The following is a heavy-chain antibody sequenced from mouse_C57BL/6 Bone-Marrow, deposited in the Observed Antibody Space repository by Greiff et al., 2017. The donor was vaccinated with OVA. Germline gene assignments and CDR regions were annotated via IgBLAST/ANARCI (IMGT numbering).Heavy chain of an antibody. D-gene: IGHD4-1*01. CDR3: ARLGRDY. Sequence: DVHLVESGGDLVKPGGSLKLSCAASGFTFSSYGMSWVRQTPDKRLEWVATISSGGSYTYYPDSVKGRFTISRDNAKNTLYLQMSSLKSEDTAMYCCARLGRDYWGQGTTLTVSS. CDR1: GFTFSSYG. V-gene: IGHV5-6*01. J-gene: IGHJ2*01. CDR2: ISSGGSYT.